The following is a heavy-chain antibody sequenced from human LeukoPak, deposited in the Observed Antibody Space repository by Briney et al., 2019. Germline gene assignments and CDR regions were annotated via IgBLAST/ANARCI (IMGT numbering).Heavy chain of an antibody. CDR1: GGSISSSSYY. J-gene: IGHJ3*02. Sequence: SETLSLTCTVSGGSISSSSYYWGWIRQPPGKGLEWIGSTYYSGSTYYNPSLKSRVTISVDTSKNQFSLKLSSVTAADTAVYYCARGDTTVSAFDIWGQGTMVTVSS. V-gene: IGHV4-39*07. CDR2: TYYSGST. D-gene: IGHD5-18*01. CDR3: ARGDTTVSAFDI.